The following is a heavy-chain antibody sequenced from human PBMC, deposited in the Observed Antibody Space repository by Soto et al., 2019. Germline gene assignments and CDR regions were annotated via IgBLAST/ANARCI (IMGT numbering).Heavy chain of an antibody. CDR2: IYPGDSDT. J-gene: IGHJ1*01. Sequence: GESLKISCNGSGYSFTTYWICWVRQMPGKGLEWMGIIYPGDSDTRYSPSFQGQVTISADKSTSTAYLQWSSLKASDTAMYYCARRDDSPTAEYFQHWGQGTLVTVS. CDR1: GYSFTTYW. V-gene: IGHV5-51*01. D-gene: IGHD2-21*01. CDR3: ARRDDSPTAEYFQH.